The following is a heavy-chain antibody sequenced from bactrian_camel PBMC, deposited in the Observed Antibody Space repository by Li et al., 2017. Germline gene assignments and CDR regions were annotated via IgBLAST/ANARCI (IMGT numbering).Heavy chain of an antibody. J-gene: IGHJ4*01. CDR1: GSYPAGGNMH. Sequence: VQLVESGGGSVRAGTSLRLGCAASGSYPAGGNMHMGWFRQAPGKEREGVAGINRDGSLSYAHAVRGRFTISKDNGKNILYLQMNNLKPEDTGMYYCAAAGLGGSCATTGSWSKYWGQGTQVTVS. CDR2: INRDGSL. D-gene: IGHD6*01. CDR3: AAAGLGGSCATTGSWSKY. V-gene: IGHV3S55*01.